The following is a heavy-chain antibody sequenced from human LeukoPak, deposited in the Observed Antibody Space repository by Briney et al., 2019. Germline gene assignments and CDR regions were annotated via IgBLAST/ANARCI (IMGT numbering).Heavy chain of an antibody. CDR2: INPNSGGT. CDR1: GYTFTGYY. D-gene: IGHD7-27*01. V-gene: IGHV1-2*02. Sequence: ASVKASCKASGYTFTGYYMHWVRQAPGQGLEWMGWINPNSGGTNYAQKFQGRVTMTRDTSISTAYMELSRLRSDDTAVYYCARTPLTADYWFDSWGQGTLVTVSS. J-gene: IGHJ5*01. CDR3: ARTPLTADYWFDS.